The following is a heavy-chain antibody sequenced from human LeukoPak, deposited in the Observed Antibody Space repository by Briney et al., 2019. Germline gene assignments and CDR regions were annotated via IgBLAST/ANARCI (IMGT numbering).Heavy chain of an antibody. Sequence: PGGSLRLSCTASGFTFSSYTMSRVRQAPGKGLKRVSTITTGGPNSYYADSVKGRFTVSRDDSKNTLYLQMNSLRAEDTAVYYCAKADPKSYYYYGMDVWGQGTTVTVSS. J-gene: IGHJ6*02. CDR2: ITTGGPNS. CDR1: GFTFSSYT. V-gene: IGHV3-23*01. CDR3: AKADPKSYYYYGMDV.